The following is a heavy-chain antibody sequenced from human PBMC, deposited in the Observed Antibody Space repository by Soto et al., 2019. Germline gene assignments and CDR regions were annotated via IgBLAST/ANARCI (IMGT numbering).Heavy chain of an antibody. CDR3: ARGEDGSYWGDY. V-gene: IGHV1-2*04. Sequence: GESLKISCKASGYTFTGYYMHWVRQAPGQGLEWMGWINPNSGGTNYAQKFQGWVTMTRDTSISTAYMELSRLRSDDTAVYYCARGEDGSYWGDYWGQGTLVTVSS. J-gene: IGHJ4*02. D-gene: IGHD1-26*01. CDR1: GYTFTGYY. CDR2: INPNSGGT.